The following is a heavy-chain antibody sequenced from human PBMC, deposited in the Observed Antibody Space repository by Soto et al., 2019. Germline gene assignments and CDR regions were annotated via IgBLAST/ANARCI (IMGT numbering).Heavy chain of an antibody. CDR1: GGSISGSNW. D-gene: IGHD3-22*01. CDR3: ASKVIVVIPGSGDWFDP. CDR2: IYHSGST. Sequence: SETLSLTCAVSGGSISGSNWWSWVRQPPGKGLEWIGEIYHSGSTNYNPSLKSRVTISVDKSKNQFSLKLSSVTAADTRVYYCASKVIVVIPGSGDWFDPWGQGTLVTVSS. J-gene: IGHJ5*02. V-gene: IGHV4-4*02.